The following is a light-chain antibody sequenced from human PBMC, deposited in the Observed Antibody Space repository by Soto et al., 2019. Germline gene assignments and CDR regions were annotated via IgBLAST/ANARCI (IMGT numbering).Light chain of an antibody. J-gene: IGKJ4*01. CDR2: GAS. CDR3: QQYDNWPPLT. Sequence: ETVLTQSAGTRSLVDVGRRPLFCKASQSVSSNLAWYQQKPGQAPRLLIYGASTRATGIPARISGSGSGTEFTLTISSLQSEDFAVYYCQQYDNWPPLTFGGGTKVDIK. V-gene: IGKV3-15*01. CDR1: QSVSSN.